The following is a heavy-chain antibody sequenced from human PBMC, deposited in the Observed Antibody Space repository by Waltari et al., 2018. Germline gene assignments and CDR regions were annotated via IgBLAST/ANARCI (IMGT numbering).Heavy chain of an antibody. D-gene: IGHD3-16*01. CDR1: GFTFSSFS. V-gene: IGHV3-64D*08. CDR2: VSNNGDSA. J-gene: IGHJ4*02. Sequence: EVQLVESGGGLVQPGGSLRLSGSASGFTFSSFSMHWVRQAPGKGLEYVSAVSNNGDSAYYADSVKGRFTISRDNSKNTLYLQMTSLKAEDTAVYYCVKDGPGAGWGDYDYWGQGTLVTVSS. CDR3: VKDGPGAGWGDYDY.